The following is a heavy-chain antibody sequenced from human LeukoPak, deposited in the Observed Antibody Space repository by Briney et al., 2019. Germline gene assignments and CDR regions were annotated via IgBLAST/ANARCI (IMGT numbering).Heavy chain of an antibody. J-gene: IGHJ4*02. V-gene: IGHV1-69-2*01. CDR2: VDPEDGET. Sequence: GASVKISCKVSGYTFTDYYMHWVQQAPGKGLELMGLVDPEDGETIYAEKFQGRVTITADTSTDTAYMELSSLRSEDTAVYYCATGGLRYFDWPHYFDYWGQGTLVTVSS. CDR3: ATGGLRYFDWPHYFDY. D-gene: IGHD3-9*01. CDR1: GYTFTDYY.